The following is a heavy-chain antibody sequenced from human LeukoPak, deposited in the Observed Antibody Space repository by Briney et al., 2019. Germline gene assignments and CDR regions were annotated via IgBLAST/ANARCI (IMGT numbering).Heavy chain of an antibody. J-gene: IGHJ3*02. CDR2: INPNSGGT. Sequence: GASVKVSCKASGYTFTGYYMHWVRQAPGQGLEWMGWINPNSGGTNYAQKFQGRVTMTRDTSISTAYMELSRLRSDDTAVYYCARAPSPYYYDSSGPRGAFVIWGQGTMVTVSS. CDR1: GYTFTGYY. D-gene: IGHD3-22*01. V-gene: IGHV1-2*02. CDR3: ARAPSPYYYDSSGPRGAFVI.